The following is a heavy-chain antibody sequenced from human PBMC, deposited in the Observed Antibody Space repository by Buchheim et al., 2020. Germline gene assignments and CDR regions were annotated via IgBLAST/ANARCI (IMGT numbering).Heavy chain of an antibody. CDR3: ARASLSSGWYYFDY. CDR1: GFPFGGYE. Sequence: EVFLVESGGHLVQPGGSLRLSCAASGFPFGGYEMNWVRQAPGKGLEWVSSISSSSSYIYYADSVKGRFTISRDNAKNSLYLQMNSLRAEDTAVYYCARASLSSGWYYFDYWGQGTL. V-gene: IGHV3-21*01. J-gene: IGHJ4*02. D-gene: IGHD6-19*01. CDR2: ISSSSSYI.